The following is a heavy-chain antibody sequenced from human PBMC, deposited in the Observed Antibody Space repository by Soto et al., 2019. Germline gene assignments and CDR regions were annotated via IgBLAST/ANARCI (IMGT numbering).Heavy chain of an antibody. CDR2: ISGTGVST. J-gene: IGHJ6*02. D-gene: IGHD5-18*01. CDR3: ARHRAYSSYGMDV. CDR1: GFTFSSYA. Sequence: GGSLRLSCAASGFTFSSYAMSWVRQAPGKGLEWVSAISGTGVSTYYADSVKGRFTISRDNSKNTLFLQMNSLRAEDTAVYYWARHRAYSSYGMDVWGQGTTVTVSS. V-gene: IGHV3-23*01.